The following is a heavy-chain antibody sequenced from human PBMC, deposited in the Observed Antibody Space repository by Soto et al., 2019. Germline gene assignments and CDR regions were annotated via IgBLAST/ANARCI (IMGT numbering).Heavy chain of an antibody. CDR1: GYTFTSYD. V-gene: IGHV1-8*01. CDR2: MNPNSGDT. J-gene: IGHJ4*02. CDR3: ARARGYCTSTSCSHEYDY. Sequence: ASVKVSCKASGYTFTSYDINWVRQATGQGLEWMGRMNPNSGDTGYEQKFQGRVTMTRNTSIRTAYMGLSSLRSEETAVYYCARARGYCTSTSCSHEYDYWGQGTLVTVSS. D-gene: IGHD2-2*01.